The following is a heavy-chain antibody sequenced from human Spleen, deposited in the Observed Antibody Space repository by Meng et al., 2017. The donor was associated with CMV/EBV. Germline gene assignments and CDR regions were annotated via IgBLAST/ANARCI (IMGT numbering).Heavy chain of an antibody. CDR2: IIPIFGTA. V-gene: IGHV1-69*05. CDR1: GYTFTSYG. CDR3: ARDLPLLYCSSTSCSKGIDP. Sequence: SVKVSCKASGYTFTSYGISWVRQAPGQGLEWMGGIIPIFGTANYAQKFQGRVTITTDESTSTAYMELSSLRSEDTAVYYCARDLPLLYCSSTSCSKGIDPWGQGTLVTVSS. D-gene: IGHD2-2*01. J-gene: IGHJ5*02.